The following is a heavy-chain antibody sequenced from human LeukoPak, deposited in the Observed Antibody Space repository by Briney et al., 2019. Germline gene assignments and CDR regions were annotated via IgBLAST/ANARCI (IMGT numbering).Heavy chain of an antibody. V-gene: IGHV4-4*07. CDR2: IYISGST. CDR3: ARVGTTGWAFDI. D-gene: IGHD1-7*01. J-gene: IGHJ3*02. Sequence: SETLSLTCTVSGGSIGTYLWSWIRQPAGEGLQWIGRIYISGSTNYNPSLKSRLTMSVDTSKNQFSLKMSSVTAADTAVYYCARVGTTGWAFDIWGRGTMVTVSS. CDR1: GGSIGTYL.